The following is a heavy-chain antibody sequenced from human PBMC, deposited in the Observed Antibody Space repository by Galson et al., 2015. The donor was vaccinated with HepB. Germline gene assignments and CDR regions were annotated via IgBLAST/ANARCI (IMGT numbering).Heavy chain of an antibody. J-gene: IGHJ4*02. CDR1: GFTFSTHA. D-gene: IGHD4/OR15-4a*01. Sequence: SLRLSCADSGFTFSTHAMHWVRQAPGKGLEWVAGISYDGTIYYYADSVKGRFTISRDNSKNTLYLQMNSLRPEDTAVLYCARGQGATFDYWGRGTLVTVSS. V-gene: IGHV3-30-3*01. CDR3: ARGQGATFDY. CDR2: ISYDGTIY.